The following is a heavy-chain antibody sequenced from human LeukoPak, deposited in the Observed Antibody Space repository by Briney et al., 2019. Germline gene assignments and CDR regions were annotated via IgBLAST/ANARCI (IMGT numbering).Heavy chain of an antibody. V-gene: IGHV3-74*01. D-gene: IGHD6-25*01. CDR1: GPTFTTYW. J-gene: IGHJ4*02. Sequence: GGSLRLSCAASGPTFTTYWMHWARQAPGKGLVWVSHINSDGSITSYADSVKGRFTISRDNAKNTLYLQMNSLRAEDTAVYYCARLGSQGGVAALDYWGQGTLVTVSS. CDR2: INSDGSIT. CDR3: ARLGSQGGVAALDY.